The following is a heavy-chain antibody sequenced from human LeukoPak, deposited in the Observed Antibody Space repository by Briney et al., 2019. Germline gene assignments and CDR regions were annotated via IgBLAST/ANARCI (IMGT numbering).Heavy chain of an antibody. CDR1: GFTFSSYS. D-gene: IGHD6-13*01. CDR3: ARDLGSIATAGTETFDI. Sequence: PGGSLRLSCAASGFTFSSYSINWVRQAPGKGLEWVSSISSGSSYISYADSVKGRFTITRDNAKKSLYLQMNSLRAEDTAVYYCARDLGSIATAGTETFDIWGQGTMVTVSS. J-gene: IGHJ3*02. V-gene: IGHV3-21*01. CDR2: ISSGSSYI.